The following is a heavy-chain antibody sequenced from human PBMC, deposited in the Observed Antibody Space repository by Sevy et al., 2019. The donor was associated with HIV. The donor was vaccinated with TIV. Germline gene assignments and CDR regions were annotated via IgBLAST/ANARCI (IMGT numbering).Heavy chain of an antibody. Sequence: GESLKISCAASGFTFSSYWMSWVRQAPGKGLEWVANIKQDGSEKYYVDSVKGRFTISRDNAKNSLYLQRNSLRAEDTVVYYCVRDIAQYYDFWSGYSRPVPGESLDYWGQGTLVTVSS. CDR2: IKQDGSEK. CDR1: GFTFSSYW. CDR3: VRDIAQYYDFWSGYSRPVPGESLDY. V-gene: IGHV3-7*01. J-gene: IGHJ4*02. D-gene: IGHD3-3*01.